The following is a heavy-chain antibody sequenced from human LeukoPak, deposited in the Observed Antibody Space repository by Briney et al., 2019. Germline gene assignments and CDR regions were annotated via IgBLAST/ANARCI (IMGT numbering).Heavy chain of an antibody. D-gene: IGHD3-9*01. J-gene: IGHJ4*02. CDR2: ISGSGGST. CDR3: ATSYYDILTGYPQFDY. V-gene: IGHV3-23*01. Sequence: GGSLRLSCAASGFTLSSYAMSWVRQAPGKGLEWVSAISGSGGSTYYADSVKGRFTISRDNSKNTLYLQMNSLRAEDTAVYYCATSYYDILTGYPQFDYWGQGTLVTVSS. CDR1: GFTLSSYA.